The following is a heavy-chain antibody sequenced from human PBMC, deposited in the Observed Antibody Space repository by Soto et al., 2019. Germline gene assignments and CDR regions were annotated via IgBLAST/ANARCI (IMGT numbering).Heavy chain of an antibody. V-gene: IGHV3-30-3*01. Sequence: GGSLRLSCAASGFTFSSYAMHWVRQAPGKGLEWVAVISYDGSNKYYADSVKGRFTISRDNSKNTLYLQMNSLRAEDTAVYYCARDSSVYSYGYDPLDYWGQGTLVTVSS. D-gene: IGHD5-18*01. CDR1: GFTFSSYA. CDR2: ISYDGSNK. CDR3: ARDSSVYSYGYDPLDY. J-gene: IGHJ4*02.